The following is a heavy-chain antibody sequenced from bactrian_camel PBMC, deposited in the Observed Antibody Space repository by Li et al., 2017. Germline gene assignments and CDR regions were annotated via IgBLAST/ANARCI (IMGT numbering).Heavy chain of an antibody. Sequence: DVQLVESGGGSVQAGGSLRLSCAASGYTYNRNCMAWFRQAPGKEREGVARIATGSGNTYYADSVKGRFTISQDNAKNTVYLQMNGLKPEDTAMYYCNTNCRGSSFWGQGTQVTVS. V-gene: IGHV3S40*01. CDR3: NTNCRGSSF. J-gene: IGHJ6*01. CDR2: IATGSGNT. D-gene: IGHD7*01. CDR1: GYTYNRNC.